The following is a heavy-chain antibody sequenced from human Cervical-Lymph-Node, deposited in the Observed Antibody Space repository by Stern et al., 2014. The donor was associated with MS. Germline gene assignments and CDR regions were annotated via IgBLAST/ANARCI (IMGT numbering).Heavy chain of an antibody. D-gene: IGHD1-26*01. CDR1: GYNFTTYY. CDR3: AIIEGWNGMDV. CDR2: INPSGGRT. J-gene: IGHJ6*02. V-gene: IGHV1-46*01. Sequence: QMQLVQSGAEVKKPGASVRLSCTASGYNFTTYYMHWVRQAPGQGLEWMGMINPSGGRTSYAQKFLGRVIMTWEKSTSTDYMDLSSVRAEDTAVYYCAIIEGWNGMDVWGQGTPVTASS.